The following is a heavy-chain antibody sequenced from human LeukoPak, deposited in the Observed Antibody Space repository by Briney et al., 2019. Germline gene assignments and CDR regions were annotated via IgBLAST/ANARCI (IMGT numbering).Heavy chain of an antibody. Sequence: ASVKVSCKTSGYTFSVYYIQWVRQAPGLGLEWMGWINPNTGGTNYTQKFQGRVTMTRDTSISTAYMEVTRLQCDDTALYYCARDLGFDSWGQGTLVTVSS. J-gene: IGHJ4*02. CDR2: INPNTGGT. V-gene: IGHV1-2*02. CDR1: GYTFSVYY. CDR3: ARDLGFDS. D-gene: IGHD3-16*01.